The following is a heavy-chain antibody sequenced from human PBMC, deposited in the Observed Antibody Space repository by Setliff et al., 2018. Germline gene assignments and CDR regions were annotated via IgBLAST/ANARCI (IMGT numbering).Heavy chain of an antibody. CDR1: VASVSSHY. Sequence: SETLSLTCNVSVASVSSHYWDWIRQPPGKGLEWFGFISYSGNTNYNPSLKSRVTISVDKSTNQFSLKLNSVTAADTAVYYCVRTDYSDGRYSMDVWGKGTTVTVSS. D-gene: IGHD6-19*01. CDR2: ISYSGNT. V-gene: IGHV4-59*02. J-gene: IGHJ6*03. CDR3: VRTDYSDGRYSMDV.